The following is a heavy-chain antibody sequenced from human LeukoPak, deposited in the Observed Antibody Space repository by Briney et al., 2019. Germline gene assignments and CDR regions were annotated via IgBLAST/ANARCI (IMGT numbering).Heavy chain of an antibody. V-gene: IGHV3-30*04. D-gene: IGHD3-16*01. CDR3: ASTSNVYYGMDV. CDR1: GFTFSSYA. CDR2: ISYDGSNK. Sequence: SGGSLRLSCAASGFTFSSYAMHWVRQAPGKGLEWVAVISYDGSNKYYADSVKGRFTISRDNSKNTLYLQMNSLRAEDTAVYYCASTSNVYYGMDVWGQGTTVTVSS. J-gene: IGHJ6*02.